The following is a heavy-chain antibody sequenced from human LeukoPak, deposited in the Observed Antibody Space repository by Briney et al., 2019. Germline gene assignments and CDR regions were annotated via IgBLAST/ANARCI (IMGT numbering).Heavy chain of an antibody. V-gene: IGHV4-39*01. CDR1: GGSISNADYY. CDR2: FFYGERN. J-gene: IGHJ4*01. D-gene: IGHD2-2*01. CDR3: ARQLPTASADTRGYFEY. Sequence: SETLSLTCSVSGGSISNADYYWGWIRQAPGKGLEWIGSFFYGERNHYNPSLKSRATMSVDTSKNQFSLKLTSVTAADAAMYYCARQLPTASADTRGYFEYWGQGAVVTVSS.